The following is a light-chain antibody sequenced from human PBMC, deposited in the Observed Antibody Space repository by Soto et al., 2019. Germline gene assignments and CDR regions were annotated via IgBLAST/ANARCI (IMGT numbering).Light chain of an antibody. CDR1: SSDIGTYNF. J-gene: IGLJ3*02. Sequence: QSALTQPASVSGSPGQSITMSCTGSSSDIGTYNFVSWYQQHADKAPRLILYEVSNRPSGVSSRFSGYKSGNSASLTISGLQPEDEAHYFCSSYAATSPLVFGGGTKLTVL. CDR2: EVS. V-gene: IGLV2-14*01. CDR3: SSYAATSPLV.